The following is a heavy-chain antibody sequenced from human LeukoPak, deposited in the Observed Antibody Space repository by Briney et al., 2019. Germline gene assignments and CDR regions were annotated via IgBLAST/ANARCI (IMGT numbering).Heavy chain of an antibody. CDR2: VYVSGYT. CDR1: GGSISSYY. Sequence: SETLSLTCTVSGGSISSYYWSWIRQPPGKGLKWIGYVYVSGYTHYNPSLKSRVTISIDTSKNHFSLNLTSVTAADTAVYYCARDLNGGSHFDYWGHGTLVTVSA. CDR3: ARDLNGGSHFDY. D-gene: IGHD4-23*01. V-gene: IGHV4-59*01. J-gene: IGHJ4*01.